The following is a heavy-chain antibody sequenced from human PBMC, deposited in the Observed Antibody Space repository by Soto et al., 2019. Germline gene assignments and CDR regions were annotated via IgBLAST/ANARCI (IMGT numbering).Heavy chain of an antibody. J-gene: IGHJ4*02. CDR1: GFTFSSYA. CDR3: AKDPQPNIAARSCFDY. Sequence: EVQLLESGGGLVQPGGSLRLSCAASGFTFSSYAMSWVRQAPGKGLEWVSAISGSGGSTYYADSVKGRFTISRDNSKNTLYLQMNSLRAEDTAVYYCAKDPQPNIAARSCFDYWGQGTLVTVSS. CDR2: ISGSGGST. V-gene: IGHV3-23*01. D-gene: IGHD6-6*01.